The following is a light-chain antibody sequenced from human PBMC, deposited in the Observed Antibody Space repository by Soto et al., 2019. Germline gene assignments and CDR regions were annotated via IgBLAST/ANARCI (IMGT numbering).Light chain of an antibody. V-gene: IGKV3-15*01. CDR3: QQYNNWPPYT. Sequence: EIVMTQSPATLSVSPGERATLSCRASQRVSRNLAWYQQKPGQAPRLLIYGASTRATGIPARFSGSGSETEFTLTISGLQSEDFAVYYCQQYNNWPPYTFGQGTKLEMK. CDR2: GAS. J-gene: IGKJ2*01. CDR1: QRVSRN.